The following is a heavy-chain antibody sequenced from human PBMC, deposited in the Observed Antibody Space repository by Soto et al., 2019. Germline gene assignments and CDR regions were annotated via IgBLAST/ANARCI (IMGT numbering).Heavy chain of an antibody. CDR1: GGTFSSYA. Sequence: SVKVSCKASGGTFSSYAISWVRQAPGQGLEWMGGIIPIFGTANYAQKFQGRVTITADESTSTAYMELSSLRSEDTAVYYCAKQAVAGSENGFAYWGQGTLVTVSS. CDR2: IIPIFGTA. CDR3: AKQAVAGSENGFAY. J-gene: IGHJ4*02. D-gene: IGHD6-19*01. V-gene: IGHV1-69*13.